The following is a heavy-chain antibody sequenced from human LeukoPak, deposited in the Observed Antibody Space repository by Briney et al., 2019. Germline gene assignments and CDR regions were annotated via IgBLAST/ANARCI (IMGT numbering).Heavy chain of an antibody. CDR1: GYSFTSYW. CDR3: ARTPYSSSWYAWFDP. Sequence: GESLQISCKGSGYSFTSYWIGWVRQMPGKGLEWMGIIYPGDSDTRYSPSFQGQVTISADKSISTAYLQWSSLKASDTAMYYCARTPYSSSWYAWFDPWGQGTLVTVSS. D-gene: IGHD6-13*01. J-gene: IGHJ5*02. V-gene: IGHV5-51*01. CDR2: IYPGDSDT.